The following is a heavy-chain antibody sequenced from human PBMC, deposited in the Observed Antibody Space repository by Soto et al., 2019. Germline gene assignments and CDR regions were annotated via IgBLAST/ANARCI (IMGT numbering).Heavy chain of an antibody. V-gene: IGHV2-70*04. Sequence: SGPTLVNPTQTLTLTCTFSEFSLSTSGMRVSWIRQPPGKALEWLARIDWDDDKFYNTSLKTRLTISKDSSKTQVVLTMTNMDPVDTATYYCARMFHCSGGTCPFDYWGQGALVTVSS. CDR2: IDWDDDK. J-gene: IGHJ4*02. CDR3: ARMFHCSGGTCPFDY. D-gene: IGHD2-15*01. CDR1: EFSLSTSGMR.